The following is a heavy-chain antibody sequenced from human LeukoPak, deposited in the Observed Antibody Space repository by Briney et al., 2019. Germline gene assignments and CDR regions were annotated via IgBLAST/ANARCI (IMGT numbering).Heavy chain of an antibody. D-gene: IGHD3-16*01. CDR2: IYYSGST. CDR3: ARAPWGDYVDY. Sequence: SQTLSLTCTVSGGSISSGDYYWRWIRQPPGKGLEWIGYIYYSGSTYYNPSLKSRVTISVDTSKNQSSLKLSSVTAADTAVYYCARAPWGDYVDYWGQGTLVTVSS. J-gene: IGHJ4*02. V-gene: IGHV4-30-4*01. CDR1: GGSISSGDYY.